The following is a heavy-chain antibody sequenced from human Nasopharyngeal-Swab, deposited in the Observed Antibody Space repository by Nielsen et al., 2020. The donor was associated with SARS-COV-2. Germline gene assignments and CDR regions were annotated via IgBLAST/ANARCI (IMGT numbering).Heavy chain of an antibody. J-gene: IGHJ5*02. Sequence: GESLKISCAASGFTFDDYAMHWVRQAPGKGLEWVSLISGDGGSTYYADSVKGRFTISRDNAKNSLYLQMNSLRAEDTALYYCAKDMSGSYSGWFDPWGQGTLVTVSS. CDR3: AKDMSGSYSGWFDP. V-gene: IGHV3-43*02. CDR1: GFTFDDYA. CDR2: ISGDGGST. D-gene: IGHD1-26*01.